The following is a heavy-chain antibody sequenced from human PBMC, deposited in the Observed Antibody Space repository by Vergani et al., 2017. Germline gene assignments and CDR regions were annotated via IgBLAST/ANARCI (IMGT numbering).Heavy chain of an antibody. Sequence: EVQLVESGGGLVQPGGSLRLSCAASGFTFSSYSMNWVRQAPGKGLEWVSYISSSSSTIYYADSVKGRFTISRDNAKNSLYLQMNSLRAEDTAVYYCAREKLGWELPDPDYWGQGTLVTVSS. CDR3: AREKLGWELPDPDY. D-gene: IGHD1-26*01. CDR2: ISSSSSTI. V-gene: IGHV3-48*01. CDR1: GFTFSSYS. J-gene: IGHJ4*02.